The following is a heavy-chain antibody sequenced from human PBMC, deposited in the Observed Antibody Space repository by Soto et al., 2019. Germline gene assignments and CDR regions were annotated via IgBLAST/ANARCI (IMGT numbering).Heavy chain of an antibody. CDR3: ARQNYDILTGYHHTNWFDP. CDR1: GYSFTIYW. J-gene: IGHJ5*02. V-gene: IGHV5-51*01. Sequence: GESLKISCKGSGYSFTIYWIGWVRQMPGKGLEWMGIIYPGDSDTRYSPSFQGQVTISADKSIGTAYLQWSSLKASDTAMYYRARQNYDILTGYHHTNWFDPWGQGTLVTVSS. D-gene: IGHD3-9*01. CDR2: IYPGDSDT.